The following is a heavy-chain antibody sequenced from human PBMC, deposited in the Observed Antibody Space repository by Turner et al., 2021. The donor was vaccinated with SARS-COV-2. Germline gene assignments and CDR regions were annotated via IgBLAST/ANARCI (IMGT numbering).Heavy chain of an antibody. D-gene: IGHD3-10*01. CDR2: ISGSGENT. J-gene: IGHJ4*02. CDR1: GLTFNNFG. V-gene: IGHV3-23*01. Sequence: EVQLLESGGGLVQPGGSLRLPCTASGLTFNNFGMSWVRQAPGKGLEWVSTISGSGENTHYAESVKGRFTISRDNSKNTLYLQMNSLRAEDTAIYHCAKDAGVEESFFDYWGQGTLVTVSS. CDR3: AKDAGVEESFFDY.